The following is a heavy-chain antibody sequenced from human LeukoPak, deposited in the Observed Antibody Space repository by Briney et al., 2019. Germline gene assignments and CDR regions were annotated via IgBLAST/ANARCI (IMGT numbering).Heavy chain of an antibody. Sequence: SQTLSLTCTVSGGSISGGYYWSWFRQPPGEGLEWIGYIFQSGNTYYNPSVKSRVTISVDRSKNQFSLNLTSVTAADTAVYYCAREQTSLILVGAFDIWGQGTMVTVSS. V-gene: IGHV4-30-2*01. CDR3: AREQTSLILVGAFDI. D-gene: IGHD2-2*01. CDR1: GGSISGGYY. CDR2: IFQSGNT. J-gene: IGHJ3*02.